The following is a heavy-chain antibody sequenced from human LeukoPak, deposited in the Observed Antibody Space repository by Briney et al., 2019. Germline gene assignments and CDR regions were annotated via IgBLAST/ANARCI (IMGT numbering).Heavy chain of an antibody. CDR3: ARGSDCSGGSCRPGLAFDI. CDR2: TYYRSKWYN. D-gene: IGHD2-15*01. CDR1: GDSVSSNSAA. Sequence: SQTLSLTCAISGDSVSSNSAAWNWIRQSPSRGLEWLGRTYYRSKWYNDYAVSVKSRITINPDTSKNQFSLQLNSVTPEDTAVYYCARGSDCSGGSCRPGLAFDIWGQGTMVTVSS. V-gene: IGHV6-1*01. J-gene: IGHJ3*02.